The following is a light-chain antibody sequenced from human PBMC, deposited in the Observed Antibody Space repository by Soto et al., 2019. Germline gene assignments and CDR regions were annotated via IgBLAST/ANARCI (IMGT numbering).Light chain of an antibody. V-gene: IGLV2-14*01. CDR2: DVS. J-gene: IGLJ2*01. CDR3: SSYTSTNFVI. CDR1: SRDIGDYKY. Sequence: QSVLTQPASVSGSPGQSITISCTGSSRDIGDYKYVSWYKQHPGKAPKLMIYDVSNRPSGVSNRFSGSKSGNTASLTISGLQAEDEADYYCSSYTSTNFVIFGGGTKLTVL.